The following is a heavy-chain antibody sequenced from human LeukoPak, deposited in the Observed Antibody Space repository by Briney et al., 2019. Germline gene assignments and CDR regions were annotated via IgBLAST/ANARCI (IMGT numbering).Heavy chain of an antibody. Sequence: SVKVSCKASGGTFISYAISWVRQAPGQGLEWMGGIIPIFGTANYAQKFQGRVTITADESTSTAYMELSSLRSEDTAVYYCARDTADYYDSSGHAYWGQGTLVTVSS. V-gene: IGHV1-69*13. CDR1: GGTFISYA. D-gene: IGHD3-22*01. J-gene: IGHJ4*02. CDR3: ARDTADYYDSSGHAY. CDR2: IIPIFGTA.